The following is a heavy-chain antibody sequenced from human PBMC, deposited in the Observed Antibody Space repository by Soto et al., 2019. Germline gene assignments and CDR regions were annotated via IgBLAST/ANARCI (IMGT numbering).Heavy chain of an antibody. CDR3: ARLESGSYYNYYYYGMDV. V-gene: IGHV6-1*01. CDR2: TYYRSKWYN. D-gene: IGHD1-26*01. Sequence: KQSQTLSLTCAISGDSVSSNSAAWNWIRQSPSRGLEWLGRTYYRSKWYNDYAVSVKSRITINPDTSKNQFSLQLNSVTPEDTAVYYCARLESGSYYNYYYYGMDVWGQGTTVTVSS. CDR1: GDSVSSNSAA. J-gene: IGHJ6*02.